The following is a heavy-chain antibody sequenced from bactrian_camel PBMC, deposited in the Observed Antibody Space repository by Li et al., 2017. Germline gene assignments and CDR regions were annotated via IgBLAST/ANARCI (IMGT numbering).Heavy chain of an antibody. D-gene: IGHD3*01. V-gene: IGHV3S1*01. J-gene: IGHJ4*01. CDR3: VKVGTRWSEARY. Sequence: HVQLVESGGGLVQPGGSLRLSCAASGFTYRRYCMGWFRQAPGEEREGVALMATATGRTDYADSVRGRFTISRDNAKSTLYLQLNSLTTEDTAMYYCVKVGTRWSEARYWGQGTQVTVS. CDR1: GFTYRRYC. CDR2: MATATGRT.